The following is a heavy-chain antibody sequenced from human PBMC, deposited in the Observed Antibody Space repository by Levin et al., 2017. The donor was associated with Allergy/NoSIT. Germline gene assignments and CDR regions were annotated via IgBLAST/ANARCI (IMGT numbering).Heavy chain of an antibody. CDR2: IFHSGNT. CDR1: GYSIRSGYS. V-gene: IGHV4-38-2*02. CDR3: ARDRAVGATGSFDI. D-gene: IGHD1-26*01. Sequence: SETLSLTCAVSGYSIRSGYSWGWIRQPPGKGLEWIGTIFHSGNTYYNPSLKSRVTISIDTSEHPFSLKLTSVTAADAAVFYCARDRAVGATGSFDIWGHGTMVTVSS. J-gene: IGHJ3*02.